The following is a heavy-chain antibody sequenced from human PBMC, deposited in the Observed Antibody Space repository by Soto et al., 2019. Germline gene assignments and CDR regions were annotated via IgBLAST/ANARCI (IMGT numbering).Heavy chain of an antibody. CDR3: AAHTLDY. CDR1: GFTFSSYS. J-gene: IGHJ4*02. Sequence: EVQLVESGGGLVQPGGSLRLSCAASGFTFSSYSMNWVRQAPGKGLEWVSSISGSSSTIYYADSVKGRFTISRDNAKNSLYLQMNSMRDEDTAVYYCAAHTLDYWGKGTLVTVSS. V-gene: IGHV3-48*02. CDR2: ISGSSSTI.